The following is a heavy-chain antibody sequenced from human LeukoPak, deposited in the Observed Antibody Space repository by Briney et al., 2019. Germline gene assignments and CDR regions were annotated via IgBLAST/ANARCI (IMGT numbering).Heavy chain of an antibody. CDR2: INHSGST. CDR1: GGSFSGYY. CDR3: ASSSSGYYYEGAY. V-gene: IGHV4-34*01. J-gene: IGHJ4*02. D-gene: IGHD3-22*01. Sequence: PSETLSLTCAVYGGSFSGYYWSWIRQPPGKGLEWIGEINHSGSTKYNPSLKSRVTISVDTSKNQFALKRSSVTAADTAVYYCASSSSGYYYEGAYWGQGTLVTVSS.